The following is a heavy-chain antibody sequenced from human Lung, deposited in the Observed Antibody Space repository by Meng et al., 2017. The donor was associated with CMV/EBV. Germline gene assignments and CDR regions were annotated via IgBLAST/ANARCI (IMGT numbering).Heavy chain of an antibody. V-gene: IGHV4-31*03. Sequence: TLSLXXTVSGGSISSGDYYWSWIRQHPGKGLEWIWYVYYSGSTYYNPSLKSRLIISVDMSKNQLSLNLSSVIAADTAVYYCTRGGRDYYSVEYYGMDVWGQGTXVTVSS. J-gene: IGHJ6*02. CDR1: GGSISSGDYY. D-gene: IGHD2-21*02. CDR3: TRGGRDYYSVEYYGMDV. CDR2: VYYSGST.